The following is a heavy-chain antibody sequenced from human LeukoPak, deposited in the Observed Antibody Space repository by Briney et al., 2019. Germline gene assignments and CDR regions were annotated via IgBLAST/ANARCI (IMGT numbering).Heavy chain of an antibody. V-gene: IGHV3-23*01. J-gene: IGHJ4*02. D-gene: IGHD3-10*02. CDR2: IIGSGGST. Sequence: PGGSLRLSCAASGFTFSSYLMSWVRQAPGKGLEHVSGIIGSGGSTYHADSVKGRFTISRDNSKNTLYLQMNNLRADDTAVYYCAKAVGSGYYVFVYWGQGTLVTVSS. CDR1: GFTFSSYL. CDR3: AKAVGSGYYVFVY.